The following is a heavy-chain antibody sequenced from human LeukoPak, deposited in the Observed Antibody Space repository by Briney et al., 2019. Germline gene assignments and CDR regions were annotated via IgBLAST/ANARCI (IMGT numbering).Heavy chain of an antibody. D-gene: IGHD5-24*01. J-gene: IGHJ4*02. V-gene: IGHV4-59*01. CDR3: ARGGGRWLQLGLDY. Sequence: KSSETPSLTCTVSGGSISSYYWSWIRQPPGKGLEWIGYIYYSGSTNYNPSLKSRVTISVDTSKNQFSLKLSSVTAADTAVYYCARGGGRWLQLGLDYWGQGTLVTVSS. CDR2: IYYSGST. CDR1: GGSISSYY.